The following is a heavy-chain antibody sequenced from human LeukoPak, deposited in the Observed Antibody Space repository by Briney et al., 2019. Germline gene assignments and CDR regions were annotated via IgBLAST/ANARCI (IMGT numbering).Heavy chain of an antibody. D-gene: IGHD6-19*01. J-gene: IGHJ3*02. CDR2: ISYDGSNK. V-gene: IGHV3-30*04. CDR1: GFTFNSYA. Sequence: GGSLRLSCAASGFTFNSYAMHWVRQAPGKGLEWVAVISYDGSNKYYADSVKGRFTISRDNSKNTLYLQMNSLRAEDTAVYYCARDRIAVAGTRYAFDIWGQGTMVTVSS. CDR3: ARDRIAVAGTRYAFDI.